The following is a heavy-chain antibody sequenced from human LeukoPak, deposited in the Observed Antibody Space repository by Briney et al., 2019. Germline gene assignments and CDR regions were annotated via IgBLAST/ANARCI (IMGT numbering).Heavy chain of an antibody. CDR3: ARRETVAKYYFEC. CDR2: INHSGST. J-gene: IGHJ4*02. D-gene: IGHD6-19*01. CDR1: GGSFSGYY. V-gene: IGHV4-34*01. Sequence: SETLSLTCAVYGGSFSGYYWSWIRQPPGKGLEWIGEINHSGSTNYNPSLKSRVTISVDTSKNRFSLKLSSVTAADTAVYYCARRETVAKYYFECWGQGTLVTVSS.